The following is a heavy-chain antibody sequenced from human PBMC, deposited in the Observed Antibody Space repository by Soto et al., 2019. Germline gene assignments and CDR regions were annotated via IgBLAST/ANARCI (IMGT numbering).Heavy chain of an antibody. CDR1: GGSISSYY. Sequence: SETLSLTCTVSGGSISSYYWSWIRQPPGKGLEWIGYIYYSGSTNYNPSLKSRVTISVDTSKNQFSLKLSSVTAADTAVYYCARGGYFDWSPPGYWGQGALVTVSS. V-gene: IGHV4-59*01. CDR2: IYYSGST. CDR3: ARGGYFDWSPPGY. D-gene: IGHD3-9*01. J-gene: IGHJ4*02.